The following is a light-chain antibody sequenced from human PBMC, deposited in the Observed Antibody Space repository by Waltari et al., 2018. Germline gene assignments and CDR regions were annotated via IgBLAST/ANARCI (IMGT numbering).Light chain of an antibody. V-gene: IGKV3-11*01. CDR2: DTS. CDR1: QNVDRY. Sequence: ETVLTQSPATLYLSPGERATLSCKASQNVDRYLAWYQQKPGKAPRLLIYDTSNRATGIPVRFSGSGSGTDFTLTISSLEPEDFAVYYCQQRKNWPPLTFGGGTKVEIK. CDR3: QQRKNWPPLT. J-gene: IGKJ4*01.